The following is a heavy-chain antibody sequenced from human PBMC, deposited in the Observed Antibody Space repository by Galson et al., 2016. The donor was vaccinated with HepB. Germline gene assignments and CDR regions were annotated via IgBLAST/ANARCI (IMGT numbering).Heavy chain of an antibody. Sequence: SLRLSCAASGFTFNNYAMTWVRQAPGKGLEWISGLVGRGDRTYNADSVKGRFTITRDNSKNTLYLQMNSLRAEDTAIYYCARDPVMAYDGSLYYYMVVWGKGTTVTVSS. CDR2: LVGRGDRT. V-gene: IGHV3-23*01. D-gene: IGHD3-22*01. CDR3: ARDPVMAYDGSLYYYMVV. J-gene: IGHJ6*03. CDR1: GFTFNNYA.